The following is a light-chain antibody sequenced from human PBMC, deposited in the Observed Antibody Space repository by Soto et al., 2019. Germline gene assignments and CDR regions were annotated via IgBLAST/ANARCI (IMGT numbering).Light chain of an antibody. Sequence: DIQMPQSPSSLSASVGDRVTMTCRASETISTFLNWYQHKPGKAPKLLIYAASRLQSGVPSRFSGSRSGTDFTLTINGLQPEDFASYYCQQSYSTSPITFGQGTRLEI. J-gene: IGKJ5*01. CDR3: QQSYSTSPIT. CDR2: AAS. V-gene: IGKV1-39*01. CDR1: ETISTF.